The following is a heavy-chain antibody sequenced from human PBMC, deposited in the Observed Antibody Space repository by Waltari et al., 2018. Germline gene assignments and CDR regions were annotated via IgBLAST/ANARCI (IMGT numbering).Heavy chain of an antibody. V-gene: IGHV1-3*01. CDR1: GYTFTSYA. J-gene: IGHJ4*02. D-gene: IGHD6-19*01. Sequence: QVQLVQSGAEVKKPGASVKVSCKASGYTFTSYAMHWVRQAPGQRLEWMGWINAGNGNTKYSQKFQGRVTITRDTSASTAYMELSSLRSEDTAVYYCARGGRIAVAGTKLVQFDYWGQGTLVTVSS. CDR2: INAGNGNT. CDR3: ARGGRIAVAGTKLVQFDY.